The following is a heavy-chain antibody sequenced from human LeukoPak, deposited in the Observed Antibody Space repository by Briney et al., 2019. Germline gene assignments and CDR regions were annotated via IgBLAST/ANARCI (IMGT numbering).Heavy chain of an antibody. CDR1: GFTFTLYD. V-gene: IGHV1-8*01. CDR2: MNPNNGNT. Sequence: EASVKVSCKASGFTFTLYDINWVRQATGQGLEWMGWMNPNNGNTGYAQTFQGRVTMTRDTFTSTAYMELRSLTSEDTAVYYCVRDGEGLAISVNYWFDLWGQGTLVTVSS. J-gene: IGHJ5*02. CDR3: VRDGEGLAISVNYWFDL. D-gene: IGHD3-10*01.